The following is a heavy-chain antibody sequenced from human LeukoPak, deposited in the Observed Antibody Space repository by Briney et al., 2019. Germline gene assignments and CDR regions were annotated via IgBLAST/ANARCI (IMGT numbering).Heavy chain of an antibody. CDR3: ARRNSYGRLDY. CDR1: GLTFSSYW. V-gene: IGHV3-7*01. Sequence: PGGSLRLSCAASGLTFSSYWMSWVRQAPGKGLEWVANIKQDGSEKYYVDSVKGRFTISRDNAKNSLYLQMNSLRAEDTAVYYCARRNSYGRLDYWGQGTLVTVSS. CDR2: IKQDGSEK. J-gene: IGHJ4*02. D-gene: IGHD5-18*01.